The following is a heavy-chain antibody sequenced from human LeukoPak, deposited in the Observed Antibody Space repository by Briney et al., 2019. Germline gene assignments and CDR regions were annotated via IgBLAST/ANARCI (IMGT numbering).Heavy chain of an antibody. J-gene: IGHJ4*02. CDR3: ARVREWFGEFATFDY. V-gene: IGHV1-2*06. Sequence: ASVKVSCKASGYTFTGYYMHWVRQAPGQGLEWMGRINPNSGGTNYAQKLQGRVTMTRDTSISTAYMELSRLRSDDTAVYYCARVREWFGEFATFDYWGQGTLVTVSS. D-gene: IGHD3-10*01. CDR2: INPNSGGT. CDR1: GYTFTGYY.